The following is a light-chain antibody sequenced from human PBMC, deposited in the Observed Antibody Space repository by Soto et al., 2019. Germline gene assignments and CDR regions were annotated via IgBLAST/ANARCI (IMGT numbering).Light chain of an antibody. J-gene: IGLJ1*01. CDR2: NNN. V-gene: IGLV1-40*01. CDR1: SSNIGADYD. CDR3: QSYDSSLSAYV. Sequence: QSVLTQPPSVSGAPGQRVTISCTGSSSNIGADYDVRWYQQLPGTAPKLLIYNNNNRPSGVPDRFSGSKSGTSASLAITGLQAEDEADYYCQSYDSSLSAYVFGTGTKVTVL.